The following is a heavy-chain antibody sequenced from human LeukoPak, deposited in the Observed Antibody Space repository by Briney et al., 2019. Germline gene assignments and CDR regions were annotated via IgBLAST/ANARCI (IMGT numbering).Heavy chain of an antibody. CDR1: GYTFTGYY. J-gene: IGHJ5*02. D-gene: IGHD5-12*01. CDR3: AREDSGHDLGEELDP. Sequence: ASVKVSCKASGYTFTGYYMHWVRQAPGQGLEWMGWINPNSGGTDYAQKFQGRVTMTRDTSISTAYMELSRLRSDDTAVYYCAREDSGHDLGEELDPWGQGTLVTVSS. V-gene: IGHV1-2*02. CDR2: INPNSGGT.